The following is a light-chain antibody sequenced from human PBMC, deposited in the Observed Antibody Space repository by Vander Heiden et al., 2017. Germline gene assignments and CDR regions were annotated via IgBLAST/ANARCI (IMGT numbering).Light chain of an antibody. CDR2: GAS. V-gene: IGKV3-20*01. J-gene: IGKJ4*01. Sequence: IVLTQSPGTLSLSPGGRATPSCRASQSVSSSYLAWYQQKPGQAPRLLIYGASSRATGIPDRFSGSGSGTDFTLTISRLEPEDFAVYYCQHLNTFGGGTKVEIK. CDR1: QSVSSSY. CDR3: QHLNT.